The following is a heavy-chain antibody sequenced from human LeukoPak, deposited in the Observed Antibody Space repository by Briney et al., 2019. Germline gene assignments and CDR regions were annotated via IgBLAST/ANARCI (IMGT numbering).Heavy chain of an antibody. D-gene: IGHD3-22*01. V-gene: IGHV3-48*01. CDR2: ISSSSSTI. J-gene: IGHJ4*02. CDR3: AKGTKYYYDSSGYDY. Sequence: GGSLRLSCAASGFTFSSYSMNWVRQAPGKGLEWVSYISSSSSTIYYADSVKGRFTISRDNSKNTLYLQMNSLRAEDTAVYYCAKGTKYYYDSSGYDYWGQGTLVTVSS. CDR1: GFTFSSYS.